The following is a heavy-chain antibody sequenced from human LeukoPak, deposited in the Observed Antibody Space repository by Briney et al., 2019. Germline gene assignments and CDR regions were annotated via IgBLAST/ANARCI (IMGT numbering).Heavy chain of an antibody. CDR1: GGTFSSYA. V-gene: IGHV1-18*01. CDR3: ARIPSYGDYYKPFDF. Sequence: ASVKVSCKASGGTFSSYAISWVRQAPGQGLEWMGWISTYNGNTNYAQKFQGRVTMTTDTSTTTSYMDLRSLSSDDTAVYYCARIPSYGDYYKPFDFWGQGTLVTGS. D-gene: IGHD4-17*01. J-gene: IGHJ4*02. CDR2: ISTYNGNT.